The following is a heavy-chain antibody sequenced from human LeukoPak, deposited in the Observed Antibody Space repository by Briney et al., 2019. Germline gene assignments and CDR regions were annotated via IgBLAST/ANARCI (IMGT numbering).Heavy chain of an antibody. CDR1: GYTFTGYY. J-gene: IGHJ4*02. CDR3: AREIVKGGYFDY. V-gene: IGHV1-2*02. CDR2: INPNSGGT. Sequence: ASVKVSCKASGYTFTGYYMHWVRQAPGQGLEWMGWINPNSGGTNYAQKFQGRVSMTRDTSISTAYMELSRLRSDDTAVYYCAREIVKGGYFDYWGQGTLVTVSS. D-gene: IGHD1-26*01.